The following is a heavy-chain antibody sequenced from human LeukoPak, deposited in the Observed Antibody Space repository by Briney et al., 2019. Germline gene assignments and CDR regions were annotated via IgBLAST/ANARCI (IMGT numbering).Heavy chain of an antibody. CDR2: VRNKANRYTT. CDR1: GFTFSSYS. V-gene: IGHV3-72*01. Sequence: PGGSLRLSCAASGFTFSSYSMNRVRQAPGKGLEWVARVRNKANRYTTEYAASVKGRFTISRDDSKNSLYLQMNSLKTEDTAVYYCASLTWYYSADGSSDYWGQGTLVTVSS. J-gene: IGHJ4*02. D-gene: IGHD3-10*01. CDR3: ASLTWYYSADGSSDY.